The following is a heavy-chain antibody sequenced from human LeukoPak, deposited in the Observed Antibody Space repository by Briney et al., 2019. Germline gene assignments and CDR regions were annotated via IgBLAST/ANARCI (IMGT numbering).Heavy chain of an antibody. CDR3: ARDLGIVVVPAAEGDY. Sequence: GGSLRLSCAASGFTFSSYAMHWVRQAPGKGLEWVAVISYDGGNKYYADSVKGRFTISRDNSKNTLYLQMNSLRAEDTAVYYCARDLGIVVVPAAEGDYWGQGTLVTVSS. CDR2: ISYDGGNK. CDR1: GFTFSSYA. D-gene: IGHD2-2*01. V-gene: IGHV3-30-3*01. J-gene: IGHJ4*02.